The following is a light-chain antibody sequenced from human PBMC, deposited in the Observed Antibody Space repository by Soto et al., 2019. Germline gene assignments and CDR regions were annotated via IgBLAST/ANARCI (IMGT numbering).Light chain of an antibody. CDR3: SSYTTSNTRQIV. CDR1: SSDVGGYNY. V-gene: IGLV2-14*03. CDR2: DVS. Sequence: QSVLTQPASVSGSPGQSITISCTGTSSDVGGYNYVSWYQHHPGKAPKLLIYDVSNRPSGISNRFSGSKSDNTASLTISGLQPEDVADYYCSSYTTSNTRQIVFGTGTKLTVL. J-gene: IGLJ1*01.